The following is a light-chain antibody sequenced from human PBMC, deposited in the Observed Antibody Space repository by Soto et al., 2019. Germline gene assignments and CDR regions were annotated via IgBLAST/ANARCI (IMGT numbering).Light chain of an antibody. J-gene: IGLJ1*01. CDR1: SSDVGAYIF. Sequence: QSVLTQPASVSGSPGQSITISCTGTSSDVGAYIFVSWYQQYPGKAPKLMIYDVTNRPSGVSNRFSGSKAGDTASLTISGLQAEDEADYYCVSFTTSKSYVFVTGTKVTDL. CDR3: VSFTTSKSYV. V-gene: IGLV2-14*01. CDR2: DVT.